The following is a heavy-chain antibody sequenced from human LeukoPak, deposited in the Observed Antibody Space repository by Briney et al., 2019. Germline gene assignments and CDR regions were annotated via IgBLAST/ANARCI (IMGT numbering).Heavy chain of an antibody. CDR2: IYWDDDK. D-gene: IGHD3-22*01. J-gene: IGHJ6*03. CDR3: AHSSPDYYDSSGYFRGYYYYMDV. V-gene: IGHV2-5*02. CDR1: GFSLSTSGVG. Sequence: SGPTLVKPTQTLTLTCTFSGFSLSTSGVGVGWIRQPPGKALEWLALIYWDDDKRYSPSLKSRLTITKDTSKNQVVLTMTNMDPVDTATYYCAHSSPDYYDSSGYFRGYYYYMDVWGKGTTVTVSS.